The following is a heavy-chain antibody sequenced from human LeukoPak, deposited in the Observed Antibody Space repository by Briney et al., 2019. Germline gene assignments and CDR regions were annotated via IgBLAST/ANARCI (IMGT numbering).Heavy chain of an antibody. V-gene: IGHV1-18*01. CDR3: ARDMDFWSGNKGHNWFDP. CDR1: GYTFTSYG. Sequence: ASVKVSCKASGYTFTSYGISWVRQAPGQGLEWMGWISAYDGNTNYAQKLQGRVTMTTDTSTSTAYMELRSLRSDDTAVYYCARDMDFWSGNKGHNWFDPWGQGTLVTVSS. CDR2: ISAYDGNT. D-gene: IGHD3-3*01. J-gene: IGHJ5*02.